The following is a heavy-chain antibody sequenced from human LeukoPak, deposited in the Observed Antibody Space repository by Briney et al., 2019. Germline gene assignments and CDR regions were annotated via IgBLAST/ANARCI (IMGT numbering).Heavy chain of an antibody. Sequence: PGRSLRLSCAASGFTFSSYEMNWVRQAPGKGLEWVSYISSSGSTIYYADSVKGRFTISRDNAKNSLYLQMNSLRAEDTAVYYCARERDYDSYYYGMDVWGKGTTVTVSS. D-gene: IGHD5-12*01. CDR1: GFTFSSYE. CDR2: ISSSGSTI. J-gene: IGHJ6*04. V-gene: IGHV3-48*03. CDR3: ARERDYDSYYYGMDV.